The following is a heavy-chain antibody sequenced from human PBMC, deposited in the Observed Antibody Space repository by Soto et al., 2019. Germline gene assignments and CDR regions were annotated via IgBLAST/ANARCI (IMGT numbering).Heavy chain of an antibody. J-gene: IGHJ4*02. CDR1: GFSFRNYA. Sequence: VQLFQSGGGWVQPAGSLRLSCAASGFSFRNYALSWVRLAPGKGLEWVSAISDTGSHTYDADLVKGRFTISRDNSKNTLFLQMDSRRSEDTAVYYCAKEMSIGRTYDYWGQGTLVTVFS. CDR3: AKEMSIGRTYDY. CDR2: ISDTGSHT. V-gene: IGHV3-23*01. D-gene: IGHD3-3*02.